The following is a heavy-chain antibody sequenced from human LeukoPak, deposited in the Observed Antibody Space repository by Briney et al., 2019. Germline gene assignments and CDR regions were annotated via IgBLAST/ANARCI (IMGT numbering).Heavy chain of an antibody. V-gene: IGHV4-59*08. CDR1: GGSISSFY. D-gene: IGHD6-19*01. J-gene: IGHJ4*02. CDR3: ARQAVAPDY. Sequence: PSETLSLTCTVSGGSISSFYWSWIRQPPGRGLEWIGHIYYSGNTNYNPSLKGRVTMSLDTSKNQFSLKPSSVTAADTAVYYCARQAVAPDYWGQGILVTVSS. CDR2: IYYSGNT.